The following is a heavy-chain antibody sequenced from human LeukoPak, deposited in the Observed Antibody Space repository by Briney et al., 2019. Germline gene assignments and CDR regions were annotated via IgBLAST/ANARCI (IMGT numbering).Heavy chain of an antibody. V-gene: IGHV1-69*05. J-gene: IGHJ4*02. D-gene: IGHD3-10*01. CDR3: AREYGSGSAHFDY. CDR2: IIPIFGTA. Sequence: GASVKVSCKASGGTFSSYAISWVRQAPGQGLEWMGGIIPIFGTANYAQKFQGRVTITTDESTSTAYMELSSLRSEDTAVYYCAREYGSGSAHFDYWGQGTLVTVSS. CDR1: GGTFSSYA.